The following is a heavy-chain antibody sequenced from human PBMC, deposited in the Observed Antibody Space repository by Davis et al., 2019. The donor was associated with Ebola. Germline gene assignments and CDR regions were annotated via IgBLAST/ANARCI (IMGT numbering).Heavy chain of an antibody. CDR2: INWDSSSR. V-gene: IGHV3-9*01. J-gene: IGHJ3*02. Sequence: SLKISCAASGFTFDDYAIHWVRQVPGKGLEWVSGINWDSSSRVYVDSVKGRFTISRDNAKNSLSLQMNSLRTEDTALYYCAKAPFLEGAFDMWGQGTMVTVSS. CDR3: AKAPFLEGAFDM. D-gene: IGHD2/OR15-2a*01. CDR1: GFTFDDYA.